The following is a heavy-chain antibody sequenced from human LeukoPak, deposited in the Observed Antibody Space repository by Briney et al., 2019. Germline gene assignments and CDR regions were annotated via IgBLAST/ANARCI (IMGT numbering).Heavy chain of an antibody. CDR3: AREVYYYGSGSYGDY. D-gene: IGHD3-10*01. V-gene: IGHV3-30-3*01. CDR2: ISYDGSNK. J-gene: IGHJ4*02. Sequence: GRSLRLSCAASGFTFSSYAMHWVRQAPGKGLEWVAVISYDGSNKYYADSVKGRFTISRDNSKNTLYLQMNSPRAEDTAVYYCAREVYYYGSGSYGDYWGQGTLVTVSS. CDR1: GFTFSSYA.